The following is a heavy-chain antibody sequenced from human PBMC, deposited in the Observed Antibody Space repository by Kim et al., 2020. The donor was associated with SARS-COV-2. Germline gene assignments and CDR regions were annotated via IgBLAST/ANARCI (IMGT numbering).Heavy chain of an antibody. CDR1: GGTFSSYA. J-gene: IGHJ6*02. CDR2: IIPILGIA. D-gene: IGHD5-12*01. Sequence: SVKVSCKASGGTFSSYAISWVRQAPGQGLEWMGRIIPILGIANYAQKFQGRVTITADTSTSTAYMELSSLRSEDTAVYYCARPSVIVATILPENPGYGMDVWGQGTTVTVSS. CDR3: ARPSVIVATILPENPGYGMDV. V-gene: IGHV1-69*04.